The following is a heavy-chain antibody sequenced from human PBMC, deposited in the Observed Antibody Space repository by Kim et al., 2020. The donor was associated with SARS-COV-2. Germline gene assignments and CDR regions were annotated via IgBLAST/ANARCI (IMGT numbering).Heavy chain of an antibody. D-gene: IGHD1-20*01. J-gene: IGHJ6*02. CDR1: GDSVSSNSAA. Sequence: SQTLSLTCAISGDSVSSNSAAWNWIRQSPSRGLEWLGRTYYRSKWYNDYAVSVKSRITINPDTSKNQFSLQLNSVTPEDTAVYYCARDRNTINWNDVGYYYYGMDVWGQGTTVTVSS. V-gene: IGHV6-1*01. CDR2: TYYRSKWYN. CDR3: ARDRNTINWNDVGYYYYGMDV.